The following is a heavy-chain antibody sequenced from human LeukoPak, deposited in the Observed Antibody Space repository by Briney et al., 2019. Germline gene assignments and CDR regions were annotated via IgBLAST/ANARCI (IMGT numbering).Heavy chain of an antibody. D-gene: IGHD6-6*01. CDR2: IIPIFGTA. CDR1: GGTFSSYA. J-gene: IGHJ4*02. Sequence: SVKVSCKASGGTFSSYAISWVRQAPGQGLEWMGGIIPIFGTANYAQKFQGRVTITADESTSTAYMELSSLRSEDTAVYYCARGLHSSSLKLDYWGQGTLVTVSS. CDR3: ARGLHSSSLKLDY. V-gene: IGHV1-69*13.